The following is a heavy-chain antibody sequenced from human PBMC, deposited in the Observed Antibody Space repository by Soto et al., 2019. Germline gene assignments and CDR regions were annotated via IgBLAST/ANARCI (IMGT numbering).Heavy chain of an antibody. J-gene: IGHJ4*02. CDR3: ARDLSYLNYFDY. CDR2: LWYDGTKE. D-gene: IGHD1-26*01. CDR1: GFTFSTYG. Sequence: QVQLVESGGGVVLPGKSLRLSCAASGFTFSTYGMHWVRQAPGKGLEWVAVLWYDGTKENYADSVKGRFTISRDNSKNTLYLQMDSLRAEDTAVYYRARDLSYLNYFDYWGQGTLVTVSP. V-gene: IGHV3-33*01.